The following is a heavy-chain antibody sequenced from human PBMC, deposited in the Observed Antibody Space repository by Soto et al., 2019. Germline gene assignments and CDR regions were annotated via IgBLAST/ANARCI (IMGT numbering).Heavy chain of an antibody. J-gene: IGHJ4*02. D-gene: IGHD5-12*01. CDR1: GFTFSSYA. Sequence: GGSLRLSCAASGFTFSSYAMSWVRQAPGKGLEWVSSISGIGHSTYYADSVKGRFTVSRDNSKNTLFLQMSSLRAEDTAVYYCAKRIMATIGHFDSWGQGTLVTVSS. CDR3: AKRIMATIGHFDS. V-gene: IGHV3-23*01. CDR2: ISGIGHST.